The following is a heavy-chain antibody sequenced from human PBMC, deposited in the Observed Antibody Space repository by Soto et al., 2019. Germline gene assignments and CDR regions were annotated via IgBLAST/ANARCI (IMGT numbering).Heavy chain of an antibody. CDR1: GFTFSSYP. J-gene: IGHJ4*02. Sequence: GGSLRLSCAASGFTFSSYPMHWVRQVPGKGLEHVSSTSGDGRIMYYLDSVKGRFTISRDNSKSTLYLQMGSLRTEDMAVYYCARGRAAYYFDYWGQGALVTVSS. D-gene: IGHD6-25*01. CDR3: ARGRAAYYFDY. V-gene: IGHV3-64*02. CDR2: TSGDGRIM.